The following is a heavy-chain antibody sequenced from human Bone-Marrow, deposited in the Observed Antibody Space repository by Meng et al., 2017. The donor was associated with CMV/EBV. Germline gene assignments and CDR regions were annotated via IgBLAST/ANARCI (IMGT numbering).Heavy chain of an antibody. D-gene: IGHD3-3*01. CDR2: IKQDGSEK. CDR1: GFTFSSYW. CDR3: AKDREYYDFWSGYSYYYGMDV. Sequence: GESLKISCAASGFTFSSYWMSWVRQAPGKGLEWVANIKQDGSEKYYVDSVKGRFTISRDNAKNSLYLQMNSLRAEDTAVYYCAKDREYYDFWSGYSYYYGMDVWGQGTTVTVSS. V-gene: IGHV3-7*01. J-gene: IGHJ6*02.